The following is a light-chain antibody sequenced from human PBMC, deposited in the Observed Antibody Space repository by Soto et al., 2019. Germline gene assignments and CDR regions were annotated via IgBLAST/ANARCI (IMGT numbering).Light chain of an antibody. CDR3: SSYTSDSSYV. CDR1: SSDVGLYDY. V-gene: IGLV2-14*01. Sequence: ALTQPASVSGSPGQSITISCTGTSSDVGLYDYVSWYQQHPGKAPQLMIYAVSNRPSGVSNRFSASKSGNTASLFISGLQAEDEADYYCSSYTSDSSYVFGSGTKVTVL. CDR2: AVS. J-gene: IGLJ1*01.